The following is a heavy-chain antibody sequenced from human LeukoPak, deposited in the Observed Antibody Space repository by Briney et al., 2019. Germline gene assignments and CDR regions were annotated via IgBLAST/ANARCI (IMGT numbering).Heavy chain of an antibody. CDR3: ARANRYDLYFDY. CDR1: GGSISSYY. D-gene: IGHD5-12*01. V-gene: IGHV4-59*01. Sequence: SETLSLTCTVSGGSISSYYWSWIRQPPGKGLEWIGYIYYSGSANYNPSLKSRVTISVDTSKNQFSLKLSSVTAADTAVYYCARANRYDLYFDYWGQGTLVTVSS. J-gene: IGHJ4*02. CDR2: IYYSGSA.